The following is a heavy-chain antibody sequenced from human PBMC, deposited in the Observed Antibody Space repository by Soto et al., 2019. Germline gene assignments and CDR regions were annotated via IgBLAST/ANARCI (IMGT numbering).Heavy chain of an antibody. D-gene: IGHD5-18*01. Sequence: GGSLRLSCAASGFAFSSYGMHWVRQAPGKGLEWVAVIWYDGSNKYYADSVKGRFTISRDNSKNTLYLQMNSLRAEDTAVYYCARDLGRYNYGSSYFDYWGRGTPVTVSS. CDR2: IWYDGSNK. V-gene: IGHV3-33*01. CDR1: GFAFSSYG. CDR3: ARDLGRYNYGSSYFDY. J-gene: IGHJ4*02.